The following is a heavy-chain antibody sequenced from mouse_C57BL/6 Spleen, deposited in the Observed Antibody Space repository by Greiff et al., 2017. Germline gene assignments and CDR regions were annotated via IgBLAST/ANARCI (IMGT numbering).Heavy chain of an antibody. Sequence: VKLQQPGTELVKPGASVKLSCKASGYTFTSYWMHWVKQRPGQGLEWIGNINPSNGGTNYNEKFKSKATLTVDKSSSTAYMQLSSLTSEDSAVYYCARSDYDYDLRFAYWGQGTLVTVSA. V-gene: IGHV1-53*01. J-gene: IGHJ3*01. D-gene: IGHD2-4*01. CDR1: GYTFTSYW. CDR2: INPSNGGT. CDR3: ARSDYDYDLRFAY.